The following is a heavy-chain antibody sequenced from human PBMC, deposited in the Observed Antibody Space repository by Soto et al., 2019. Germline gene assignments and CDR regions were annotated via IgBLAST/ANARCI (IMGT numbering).Heavy chain of an antibody. Sequence: EEQLLESGGGLIQPGGSLRLACAASGFTFSSYAMTWVRQAPGKGLEWVSSISFSDGGTYYADSVKGRLTISRDNSKNPLFLQMNSLRVEDTAVYYCVKDDRIWGRRYFDLWGRGTLVTVSS. V-gene: IGHV3-23*01. CDR1: GFTFSSYA. J-gene: IGHJ2*01. CDR2: ISFSDGGT. D-gene: IGHD3-16*01. CDR3: VKDDRIWGRRYFDL.